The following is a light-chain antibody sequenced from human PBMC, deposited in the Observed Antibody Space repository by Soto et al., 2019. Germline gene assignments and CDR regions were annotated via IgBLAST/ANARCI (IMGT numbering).Light chain of an antibody. CDR1: QSVSSN. Sequence: ELVMTQSPATLSVSPGERATLSCRASQSVSSNLAWYQQKPGQAPRLLIYGASTRATGIPARFSGSGSGTEFTLTISSLQSEDFAVYYCQKRSNWPPSITFGQGTLLEIK. J-gene: IGKJ5*01. V-gene: IGKV3-15*01. CDR3: QKRSNWPPSIT. CDR2: GAS.